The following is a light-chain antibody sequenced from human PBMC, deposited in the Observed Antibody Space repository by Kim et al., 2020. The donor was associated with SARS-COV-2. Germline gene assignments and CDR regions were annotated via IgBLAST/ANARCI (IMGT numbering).Light chain of an antibody. CDR1: SGSIASNY. J-gene: IGLJ3*02. CDR2: EDN. CDR3: QSYDSSNLWV. V-gene: IGLV6-57*02. Sequence: NFMLTQPHSVSESPGKTVTISCTGSSGSIASNYVQWYQQRPGSAPTTVIYEDNQRPSEVPDRFSGSIDSSSNSASLTISGLKTEDEADYYCQSYDSSNLWVFGGGTQLTVL.